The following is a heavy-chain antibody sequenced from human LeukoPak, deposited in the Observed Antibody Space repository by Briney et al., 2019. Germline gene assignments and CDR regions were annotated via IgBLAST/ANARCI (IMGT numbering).Heavy chain of an antibody. Sequence: GGSLRLSCAASGFAFDDYGMSWVRQAPGKGLEWVSGINWNGGSTYYADSVKGRFTISRDNSKNTLYLQMNSLRAEDTAVYYCAKGFLESRRDYWGQGTLVTVSS. CDR1: GFAFDDYG. CDR2: INWNGGST. CDR3: AKGFLESRRDY. V-gene: IGHV3-20*04. D-gene: IGHD3-3*01. J-gene: IGHJ4*02.